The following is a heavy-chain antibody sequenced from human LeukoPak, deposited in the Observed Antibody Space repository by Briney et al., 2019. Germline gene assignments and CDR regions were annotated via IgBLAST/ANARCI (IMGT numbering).Heavy chain of an antibody. J-gene: IGHJ4*02. CDR2: INPNGGAT. D-gene: IGHD3-3*01. Sequence: ASGKVSCTASGYIFTGYYIHWLRQAPGQGLEYLGWINPNGGATKYIQKFQGRVTMTRDTSINTAYMELSSLRSDDTAVYYCARLAFYDFWSGYLDSWGQGTLVTVSS. V-gene: IGHV1-2*02. CDR3: ARLAFYDFWSGYLDS. CDR1: GYIFTGYY.